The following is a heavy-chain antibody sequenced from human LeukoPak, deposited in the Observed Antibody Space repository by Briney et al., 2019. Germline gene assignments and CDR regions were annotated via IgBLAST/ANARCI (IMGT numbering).Heavy chain of an antibody. D-gene: IGHD4-17*01. CDR3: ARATRPWTVTTPFDY. CDR2: IDHSGST. J-gene: IGHJ4*02. CDR1: GGSISSYY. Sequence: PSETLSLTCTVSGGSISSYYWSWIRQPPGKGLEWIGSIDHSGSTYYNPSLKGRVTISADTPRNQFSLKLSSVTAADTAVYYCARATRPWTVTTPFDYWGQGTLVTVSS. V-gene: IGHV4-39*07.